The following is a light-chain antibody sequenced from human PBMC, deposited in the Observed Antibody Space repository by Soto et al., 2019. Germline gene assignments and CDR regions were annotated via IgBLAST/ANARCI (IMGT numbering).Light chain of an antibody. CDR2: GAS. V-gene: IGKV3-15*01. CDR1: QSVSSN. Sequence: EVVMRQSPTTLSVSPGERAFVSCRASQSVSSNLALYQQKPGQAPRLLIYGASTRATGIPARFSGSGSGTEFALTISSLQSEDFAVYYCQQYNMWPLTFGPGTKVDI. J-gene: IGKJ3*01. CDR3: QQYNMWPLT.